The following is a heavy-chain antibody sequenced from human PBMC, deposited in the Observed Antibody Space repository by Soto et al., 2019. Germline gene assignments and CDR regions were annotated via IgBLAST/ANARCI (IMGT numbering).Heavy chain of an antibody. CDR3: ARDGRDTAMVNYGMDV. V-gene: IGHV3-33*01. CDR1: GFTFSSYG. J-gene: IGHJ6*02. Sequence: WSLRLSCAASGFTFSSYGMHWVRQAPGKGLEWVAVIWYDGSNKYYADSVKGRFTIPRDNSKNTLYLQMNSLRAEDTAVYYCARDGRDTAMVNYGMDVWGQGTTVTSP. CDR2: IWYDGSNK. D-gene: IGHD5-18*01.